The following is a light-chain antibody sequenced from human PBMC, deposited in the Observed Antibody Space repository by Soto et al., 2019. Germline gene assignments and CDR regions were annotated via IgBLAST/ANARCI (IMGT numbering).Light chain of an antibody. CDR1: QSVSSN. V-gene: IGKV3-15*01. J-gene: IGKJ1*01. Sequence: EIVMTQSPATLSVSQGERATLSCRASQSVSSNLAWYQQKPGQAPRLLIYGASTRATGIPARFSGSGSGTEFTLTISRLEPEDFAVYYCQQYGRSGTFGQGTKVDI. CDR3: QQYGRSGT. CDR2: GAS.